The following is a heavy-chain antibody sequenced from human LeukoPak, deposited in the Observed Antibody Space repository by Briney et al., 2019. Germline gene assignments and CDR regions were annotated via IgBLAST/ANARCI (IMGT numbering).Heavy chain of an antibody. CDR2: IYYSGST. Sequence: PSETLSLTCTVSGGSISSYYWSWIRQPPGKGLEWIGYIYYSGSTNYNPSLKSRVTISVDTSKNQFSLKLSSVTAADTAVYYCARDATTRYCSSTSCYAFDYWGQGTLVTVSS. J-gene: IGHJ4*02. CDR3: ARDATTRYCSSTSCYAFDY. D-gene: IGHD2-2*01. V-gene: IGHV4-59*12. CDR1: GGSISSYY.